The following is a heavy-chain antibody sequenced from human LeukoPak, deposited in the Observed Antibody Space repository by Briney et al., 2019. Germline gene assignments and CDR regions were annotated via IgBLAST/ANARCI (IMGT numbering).Heavy chain of an antibody. CDR2: IYSGGST. D-gene: IGHD3-10*01. CDR3: TTDQPITMVEVGDVFDI. V-gene: IGHV3-53*01. J-gene: IGHJ3*02. CDR1: GFTVSSNY. Sequence: GGSLRLSCAASGFTVSSNYMSWVRQAPGKGLEWVSVIYSGGSTYYADSVKGRFTISRDNSKNTLYLQMNSLRAEDTAVYYCTTDQPITMVEVGDVFDIWGQGTMVTVSS.